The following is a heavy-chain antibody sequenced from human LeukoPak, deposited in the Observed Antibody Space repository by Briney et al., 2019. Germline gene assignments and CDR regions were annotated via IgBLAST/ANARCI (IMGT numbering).Heavy chain of an antibody. J-gene: IGHJ4*02. D-gene: IGHD3-9*01. Sequence: ASVKVSCKVFGSSLIEVAMHWVRQAPGKGLEWVGSFDPEDGEDGETHYAQKFQGRVTMTEDASTDTGYMELTSLSSEDTALYYCAMTDRYAGRPFDCCGQGTLVTVSS. CDR2: FDPEDGEDGET. CDR1: GSSLIEVA. CDR3: AMTDRYAGRPFDC. V-gene: IGHV1-24*01.